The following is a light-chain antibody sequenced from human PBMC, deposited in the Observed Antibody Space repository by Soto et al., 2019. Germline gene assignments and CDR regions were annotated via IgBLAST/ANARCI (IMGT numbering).Light chain of an antibody. Sequence: EIVMTQSPATLSLSPGERATLSCRASQSVSSSYLSWYQQKPGQAPRLLIYGASTRATGIPARFSGSGSGTDFTLTISSLQPEDFAVYYCQQDYNLRERYTFGQGTKLEIK. V-gene: IGKV3D-7*01. CDR1: QSVSSSY. J-gene: IGKJ2*01. CDR3: QQDYNLRERYT. CDR2: GAS.